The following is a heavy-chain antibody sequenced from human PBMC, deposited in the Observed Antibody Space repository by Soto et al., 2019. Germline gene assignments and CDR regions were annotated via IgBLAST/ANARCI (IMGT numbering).Heavy chain of an antibody. CDR3: ARVFPAPTNYYDSSGALSFDP. J-gene: IGHJ5*02. D-gene: IGHD3-22*01. CDR1: GGSISSGDYY. Sequence: QVQLQESGPGLVKPSQTLSLTCTVSGGSISSGDYYWSWIRQPPGKGLEWIGYIYYSGSTYYNPSLKSRVTISVDTSKNQFSLKLSSVTAADTAVYYCARVFPAPTNYYDSSGALSFDPWGQGTLVTVSS. CDR2: IYYSGST. V-gene: IGHV4-30-4*01.